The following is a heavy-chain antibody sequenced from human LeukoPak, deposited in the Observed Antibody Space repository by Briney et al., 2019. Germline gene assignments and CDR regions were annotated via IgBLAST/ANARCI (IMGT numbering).Heavy chain of an antibody. Sequence: SETLSLTCAVYGGSFSGYYWSWIRQPPGKGLEWIGEINHSGSTNYNPSLKSRVTISVDTSKNQFSLKLSSVTAADTAVYYCASYCTNGVCTYYFDYWGQGTLVTVSS. CDR1: GGSFSGYY. V-gene: IGHV4-34*01. CDR3: ASYCTNGVCTYYFDY. CDR2: INHSGST. D-gene: IGHD2-8*01. J-gene: IGHJ4*02.